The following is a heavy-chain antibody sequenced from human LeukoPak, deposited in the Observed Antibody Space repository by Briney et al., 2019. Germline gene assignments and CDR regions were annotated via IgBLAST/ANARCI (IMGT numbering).Heavy chain of an antibody. CDR2: ISGSAAST. D-gene: IGHD6-19*01. Sequence: GGSLRLSCAASGITFSTYAMNWVRQAPGKGLEWVSVISGSAASTSYADSVRGRFTISRDNSKNTLYLQKNSLRADDTAIYYCAKSMTLQWRGFFDLWGRGTHVTVSS. V-gene: IGHV3-23*01. CDR3: AKSMTLQWRGFFDL. CDR1: GITFSTYA. J-gene: IGHJ2*01.